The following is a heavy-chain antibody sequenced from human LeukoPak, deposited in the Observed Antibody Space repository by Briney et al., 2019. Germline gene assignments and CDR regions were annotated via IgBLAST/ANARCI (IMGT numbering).Heavy chain of an antibody. J-gene: IGHJ1*01. CDR2: FDPEDGET. Sequence: ASVKVSCKVSEYTLTELSMHGVRQAPGKGLEWMGGFDPEDGETIYAQKFQGRATMTEDTSTDTAYMELSSLRSEDTAMYYCATVSYYYDSSGYQGYFQHWGQGTLVTVSS. V-gene: IGHV1-24*01. CDR3: ATVSYYYDSSGYQGYFQH. D-gene: IGHD3-22*01. CDR1: EYTLTELS.